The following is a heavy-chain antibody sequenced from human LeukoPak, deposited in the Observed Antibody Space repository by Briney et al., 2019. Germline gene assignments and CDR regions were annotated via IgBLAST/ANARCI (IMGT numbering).Heavy chain of an antibody. CDR3: ARSGRTLVWFGETMGYCDY. J-gene: IGHJ4*02. Sequence: ASVKVSCKASGYTFTSYDINWVRQAAGQGLEWMGWMNPNSGNTGYAQKFQGRVTMTRNTSISTAYMELSSLRSEDTAVYYCARSGRTLVWFGETMGYCDYWGQGTLVTVSS. V-gene: IGHV1-8*01. D-gene: IGHD3-10*01. CDR1: GYTFTSYD. CDR2: MNPNSGNT.